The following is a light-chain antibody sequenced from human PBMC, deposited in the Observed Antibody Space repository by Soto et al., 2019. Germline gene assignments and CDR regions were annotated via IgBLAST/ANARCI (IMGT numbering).Light chain of an antibody. CDR3: SSYTRGSTLVV. CDR1: SSDVGGYNY. J-gene: IGLJ2*01. CDR2: VVS. Sequence: QSALTQPASVSGSPGQSITISCTGNSSDVGGYNYVSWYQQHPGKAPKLIIYVVSSRPSGVSNRFSGSKSGNTASLTISGLQAEDEADYYCSSYTRGSTLVVFGGGTKLTVL. V-gene: IGLV2-14*01.